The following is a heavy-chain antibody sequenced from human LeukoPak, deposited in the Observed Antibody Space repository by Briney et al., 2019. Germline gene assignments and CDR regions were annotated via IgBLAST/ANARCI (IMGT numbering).Heavy chain of an antibody. CDR1: GFPVSSNY. Sequence: GGSLRLPCAASGFPVSSNYMTWVRQAPGKGLEWVSVTYGGGDTYYADSVKGRFTVSRDTSKNTLYLQMNSLRAEDTAVYYCARALDSGHIPNWGQGTLVTVSS. J-gene: IGHJ4*02. V-gene: IGHV3-53*01. D-gene: IGHD3-10*01. CDR3: ARALDSGHIPN. CDR2: TYGGGDT.